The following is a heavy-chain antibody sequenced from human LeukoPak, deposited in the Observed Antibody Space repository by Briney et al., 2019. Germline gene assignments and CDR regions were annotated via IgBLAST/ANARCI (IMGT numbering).Heavy chain of an antibody. CDR1: GYTFTGYY. D-gene: IGHD2-15*01. CDR2: INPNSGGT. V-gene: IGHV1-2*02. Sequence: ASVKVSCKASGYTFTGYYIHWVRQAPGQGLEWMGWINPNSGGTNYAQKFQGRVTMTRNTSISTAYMELSSLRSEDTAVYYCARELGCSGGSCFENWFDPWGQGTLVTVSS. J-gene: IGHJ5*02. CDR3: ARELGCSGGSCFENWFDP.